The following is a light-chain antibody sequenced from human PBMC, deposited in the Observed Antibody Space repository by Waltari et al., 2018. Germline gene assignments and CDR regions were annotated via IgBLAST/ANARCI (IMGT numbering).Light chain of an antibody. Sequence: EIVLTQSPATVSSSPGERATLSCRASQKIRSYLAWYQQRPGQAPRLLIYDASNRASDIPARFSGSGSGTDFTLTISSLEPEDSAVYYCQHRSNWPLTFGGGTTVEI. CDR1: QKIRSY. CDR2: DAS. V-gene: IGKV3-11*01. J-gene: IGKJ4*01. CDR3: QHRSNWPLT.